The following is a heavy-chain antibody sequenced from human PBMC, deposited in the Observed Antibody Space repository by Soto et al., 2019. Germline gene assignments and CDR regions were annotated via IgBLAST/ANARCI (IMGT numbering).Heavy chain of an antibody. J-gene: IGHJ4*02. Sequence: EVQLVESGGGLVQPGGSLRLSCAASGFNFNIYSMNWVRQAPGKGLEWISYITSDTATIHYTESVRGRFTISRDNAENSLLLQMDSLRDEYTAAYYCARSVEGHFDYWGQGTLVTVSS. V-gene: IGHV3-48*02. CDR2: ITSDTATI. CDR3: ARSVEGHFDY. CDR1: GFNFNIYS. D-gene: IGHD6-19*01.